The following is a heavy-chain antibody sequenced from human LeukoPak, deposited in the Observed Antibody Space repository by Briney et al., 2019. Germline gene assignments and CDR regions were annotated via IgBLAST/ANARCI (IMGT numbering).Heavy chain of an antibody. CDR3: ARAGKLGLVIIRETVLPFDI. D-gene: IGHD3-9*01. CDR1: GFTFSSYS. CDR2: ISSSSSYI. Sequence: PGGSLRLSCAASGFTFSSYSMNWVRQAPGKGLEWVSSISSSSSYIYYADSVKGRFTISRDNAKNSLYLQMNSLRAEDTAVYYCARAGKLGLVIIRETVLPFDIWGQGTMVTVSS. V-gene: IGHV3-21*01. J-gene: IGHJ3*02.